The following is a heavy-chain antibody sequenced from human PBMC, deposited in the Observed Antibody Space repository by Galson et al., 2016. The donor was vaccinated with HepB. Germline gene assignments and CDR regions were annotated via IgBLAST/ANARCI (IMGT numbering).Heavy chain of an antibody. J-gene: IGHJ1*01. Sequence: PRLSCAASGFTFSSYAMNWVRQPPGKGLEWVSSISGSGGTTYYADSLKGRFTISRDNSKSTLYLQMNSLRAENTAVYYCAKGAYSLPENFQHWGQGTLVTVSS. V-gene: IGHV3-23*01. CDR3: AKGAYSLPENFQH. D-gene: IGHD2-15*01. CDR1: GFTFSSYA. CDR2: ISGSGGTT.